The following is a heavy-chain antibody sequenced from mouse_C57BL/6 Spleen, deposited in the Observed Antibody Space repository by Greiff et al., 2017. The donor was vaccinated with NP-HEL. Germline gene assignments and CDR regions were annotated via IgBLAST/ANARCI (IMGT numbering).Heavy chain of an antibody. Sequence: QVQLKESGAELVRPGSSVKLSCKASGYTFTSYWMHWVKQRPIQGLEWIGNIDPSDSDTHYNQKFKDKATLTVDKSSSTAYMQLSSLTSEDSAVYYCARNWDYWGQGTTLTVSS. CDR2: IDPSDSDT. J-gene: IGHJ2*01. CDR1: GYTFTSYW. CDR3: ARNWDY. V-gene: IGHV1-52*01.